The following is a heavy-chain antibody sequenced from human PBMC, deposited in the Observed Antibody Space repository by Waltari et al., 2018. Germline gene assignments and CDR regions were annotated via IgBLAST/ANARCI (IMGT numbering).Heavy chain of an antibody. CDR1: VFSVSTNS. D-gene: IGHD7-27*01. CDR2: LFDDGTT. V-gene: IGHV3-53*01. Sequence: EVQLVESGGGFIVPGGSLKLSCAVSVFSVSTNSMSWVRQRPGKGLAWVSVLFDDGTTHYADFAKGRFSISRDNSKNTLYLQMNALRVEDTAVYFCAREHWGSLDFWGQGTLVTVSS. J-gene: IGHJ4*02. CDR3: AREHWGSLDF.